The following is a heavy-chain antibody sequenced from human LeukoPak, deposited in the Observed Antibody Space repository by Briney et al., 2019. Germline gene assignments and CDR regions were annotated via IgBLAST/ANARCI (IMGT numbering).Heavy chain of an antibody. D-gene: IGHD3-10*01. V-gene: IGHV1-46*01. CDR3: ARVLLLWFGDPTWFDP. Sequence: ASVKVSCKASGYTFTSYYMHWVRQAPGQGLEWMGIINPSGGSTSYAQKFQGRVTMTRDTSTGTVYMELSSLRSEDTAVYYCARVLLLWFGDPTWFDPWGQGTLVTVSS. CDR2: INPSGGST. CDR1: GYTFTSYY. J-gene: IGHJ5*02.